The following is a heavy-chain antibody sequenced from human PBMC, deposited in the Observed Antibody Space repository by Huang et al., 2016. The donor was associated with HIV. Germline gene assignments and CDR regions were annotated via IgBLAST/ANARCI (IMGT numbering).Heavy chain of an antibody. J-gene: IGHJ4*02. Sequence: QVHLEESGGGVVQPGRPLRLSCTASGFMFSTFGIDWVRQAAGKRLEWVAGISNDGSRKYDVDSVKGRFTISRDNSKNIVYLQMNSLRPEDTAVYYCAKPSGDYEFFDFWGQGTVVTVSS. CDR3: AKPSGDYEFFDF. CDR2: ISNDGSRK. V-gene: IGHV3-30*18. CDR1: GFMFSTFG. D-gene: IGHD4-17*01.